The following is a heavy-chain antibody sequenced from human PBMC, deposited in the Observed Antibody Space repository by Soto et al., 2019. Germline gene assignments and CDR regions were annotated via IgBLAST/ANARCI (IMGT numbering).Heavy chain of an antibody. J-gene: IGHJ4*02. D-gene: IGHD3-3*01. CDR3: ARGSGYYGY. CDR1: GFTFSSYE. V-gene: IGHV3-48*03. Sequence: GGSLRLSCAASGFTFSSYEMNWVRQAPGKGLEWVSYISSSGRTIYYADSVKGRFTISRDNAKNSLYLQMNSLRAEDTAVYYCARGSGYYGYWGQGTLVTVSS. CDR2: ISSSGRTI.